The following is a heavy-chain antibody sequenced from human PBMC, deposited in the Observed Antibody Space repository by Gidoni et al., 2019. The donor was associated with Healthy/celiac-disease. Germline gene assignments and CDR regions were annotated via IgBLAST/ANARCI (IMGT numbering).Heavy chain of an antibody. CDR1: GGTFSSYA. J-gene: IGHJ5*02. V-gene: IGHV1-69*04. CDR2: IIPILGIA. Sequence: QVQLVQSGAEVKKPGSSVKVPCKASGGTFSSYAISWVRQAPGQGLEWMGRIIPILGIANYAKKFQGRVTITADKSTSTAYMELSSLRSEDTAVYYCARDEYSSSWYPGWFDPWGQGTLVTVSS. D-gene: IGHD6-13*01. CDR3: ARDEYSSSWYPGWFDP.